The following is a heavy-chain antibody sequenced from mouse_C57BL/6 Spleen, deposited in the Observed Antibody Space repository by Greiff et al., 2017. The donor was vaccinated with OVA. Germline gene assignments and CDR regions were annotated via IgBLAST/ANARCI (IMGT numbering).Heavy chain of an antibody. D-gene: IGHD3-2*02. CDR1: GYTFTDYY. Sequence: EVQLQQSGPELVKPGASVKISCKASGYTFTDYYMNWVKQSHGKSLEWIGDINPNNGGTSYNQKFKGKATLTVDKSSSTAYMELRSLTSEDSAVYYCARGGSSGRFAYWGQGTLVTVSA. J-gene: IGHJ3*01. CDR3: ARGGSSGRFAY. V-gene: IGHV1-26*01. CDR2: INPNNGGT.